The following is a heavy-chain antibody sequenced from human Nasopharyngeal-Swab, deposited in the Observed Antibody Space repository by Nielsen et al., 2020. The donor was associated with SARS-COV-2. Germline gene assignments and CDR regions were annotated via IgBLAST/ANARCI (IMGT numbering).Heavy chain of an antibody. Sequence: VRQAPGKGLEWVAVMSYDGSKKYYADSVKGRFTISRDSSKNTLYLQMNSLRAEDTAVYYCARETPDYGDYADDSSFQHWGQGTLVTVSS. D-gene: IGHD4-17*01. CDR2: MSYDGSKK. J-gene: IGHJ1*01. CDR3: ARETPDYGDYADDSSFQH. V-gene: IGHV3-30*03.